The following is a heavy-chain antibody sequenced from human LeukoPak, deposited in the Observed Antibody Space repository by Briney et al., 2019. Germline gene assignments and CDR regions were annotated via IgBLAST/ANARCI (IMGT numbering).Heavy chain of an antibody. D-gene: IGHD3-22*01. CDR2: FDTEDGET. CDR1: GYTLTELS. Sequence: ASVKVSCKVSGYTLTELSMHWVRQAPGKGLEWMGGFDTEDGETIHAQKFQGRVTMTEDTSTDPAYMELSSLRSEDTAVYYCATYHSYYHSSGALDYWGQGTLVTVSS. V-gene: IGHV1-24*01. CDR3: ATYHSYYHSSGALDY. J-gene: IGHJ4*02.